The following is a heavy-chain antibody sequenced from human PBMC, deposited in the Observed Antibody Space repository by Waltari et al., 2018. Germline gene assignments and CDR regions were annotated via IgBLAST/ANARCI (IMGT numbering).Heavy chain of an antibody. V-gene: IGHV4-39*02. J-gene: IGHJ5*02. CDR3: ARTFMVRTIRSRGWFDP. Sequence: QLQLQESGPRLVKPSETLSLTCSVSGDSITSSNYYWAWIRQPPGKGLEWIGSVYYTGSTYYKASLKSRVTSSVDTSKNYCSLSLTSVTATDTAIYFCARTFMVRTIRSRGWFDPWGQGTLVTVSS. CDR2: VYYTGST. D-gene: IGHD3-10*01. CDR1: GDSITSSNYY.